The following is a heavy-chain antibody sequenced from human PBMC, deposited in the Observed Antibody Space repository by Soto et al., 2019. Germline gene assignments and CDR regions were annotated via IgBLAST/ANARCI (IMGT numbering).Heavy chain of an antibody. J-gene: IGHJ6*02. Sequence: SETLSLTCTVSGGSISSYYWSWIRQPPGKGLEWIGYIYYSGSTNYNPSLKSRVTISVDTSKNQFSLKLSSVTAADTAVYYCARGVHSSGYLDVWGQGTTVTVSS. D-gene: IGHD3-22*01. CDR3: ARGVHSSGYLDV. CDR2: IYYSGST. CDR1: GGSISSYY. V-gene: IGHV4-59*01.